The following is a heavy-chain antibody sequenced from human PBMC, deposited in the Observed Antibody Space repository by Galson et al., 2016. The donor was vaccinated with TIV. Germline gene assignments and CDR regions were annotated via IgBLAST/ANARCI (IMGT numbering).Heavy chain of an antibody. Sequence: LRLSCAASGFTFDDYGMSWVRQAPGKGLEWVSGINWNGGSTGYADSVQGRFTISRDDAKNSLYLQMNGLRAEDTAFYYCVRDYQLADYWGRGTLVIVSS. CDR1: GFTFDDYG. J-gene: IGHJ4*02. CDR2: INWNGGST. D-gene: IGHD1-1*01. CDR3: VRDYQLADY. V-gene: IGHV3-20*04.